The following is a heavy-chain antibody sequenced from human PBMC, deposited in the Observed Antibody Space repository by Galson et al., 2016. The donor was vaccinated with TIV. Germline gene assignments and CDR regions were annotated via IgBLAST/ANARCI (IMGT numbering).Heavy chain of an antibody. V-gene: IGHV4-34*01. Sequence: SETLSLTCALHGGSFTGHYWSWIRQPPGKGLEWIAEINHSGITNFNPSLTSRVTISIDTSKNHLSLRLSSVTAADTAVYYCARGINAYYFYNYMDVWGKGTTVTVSS. CDR3: ARGINAYYFYNYMDV. J-gene: IGHJ6*03. CDR2: INHSGIT. CDR1: GGSFTGHY.